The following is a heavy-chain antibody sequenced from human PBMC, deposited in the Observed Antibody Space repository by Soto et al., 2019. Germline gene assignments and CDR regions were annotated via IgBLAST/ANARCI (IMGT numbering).Heavy chain of an antibody. J-gene: IGHJ4*02. CDR1: GGSVSSGSYY. CDR3: ARDTLHDYGDYGPEFIYDY. D-gene: IGHD4-17*01. Sequence: KSSETLSLTCTVSGGSVSSGSYYWSWIRQPPGKGLEWIEYIYYSGSTNYNPSLKSRVTISVDTSKNQFSLKLSSVTAADTAVYYCARDTLHDYGDYGPEFIYDYWGQGTLVTVSS. CDR2: IYYSGST. V-gene: IGHV4-61*01.